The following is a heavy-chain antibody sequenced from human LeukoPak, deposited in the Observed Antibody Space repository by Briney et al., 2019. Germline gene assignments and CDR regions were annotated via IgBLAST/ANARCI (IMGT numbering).Heavy chain of an antibody. D-gene: IGHD2-2*01. Sequence: PGGSLRVSCAASGFTFSGYSMHWVRQASGKGLEWVGRIKSKANNYATTYAASVKGSFTISRDNSTNTAYLQMDSLKAEDTAVYYSTPLGRSSKSLRDYWGQGTLVTVSS. CDR3: TPLGRSSKSLRDY. V-gene: IGHV3-73*01. CDR1: GFTFSGYS. CDR2: IKSKANNYAT. J-gene: IGHJ4*02.